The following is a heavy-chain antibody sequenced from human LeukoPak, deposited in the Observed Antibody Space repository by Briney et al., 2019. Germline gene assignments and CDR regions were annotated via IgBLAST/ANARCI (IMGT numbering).Heavy chain of an antibody. CDR2: ISAYNGNT. J-gene: IGHJ6*03. Sequence: ASVKVSCKASGYTFTSYGISWVRQAPGQGLEWMGWISAYNGNTNYAQKLQGRLTMTTDTSTSTAYMELRSLRSDDTAVYYCARVSGSYNYYYYYMDVWGKGTTVTVSS. D-gene: IGHD1-26*01. CDR1: GYTFTSYG. V-gene: IGHV1-18*01. CDR3: ARVSGSYNYYYYYMDV.